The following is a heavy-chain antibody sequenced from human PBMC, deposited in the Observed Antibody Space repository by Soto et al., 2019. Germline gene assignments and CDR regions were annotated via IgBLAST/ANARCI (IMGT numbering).Heavy chain of an antibody. J-gene: IGHJ4*02. Sequence: HPGGSLRLSCAASGFTFSSYGMHWVRQAPGKGLEWVAVIWYDGSNKYYADSVKGRFTISRDNSKNTLYLQMNSLRAEDTAVYYCARDHYYDSSGYYYPADYWGQGTLVTVSS. V-gene: IGHV3-33*01. CDR3: ARDHYYDSSGYYYPADY. CDR1: GFTFSSYG. CDR2: IWYDGSNK. D-gene: IGHD3-22*01.